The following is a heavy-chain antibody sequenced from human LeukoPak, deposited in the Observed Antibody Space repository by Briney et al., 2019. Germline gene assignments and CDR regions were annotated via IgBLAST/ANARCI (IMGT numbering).Heavy chain of an antibody. V-gene: IGHV1-18*01. CDR1: GYTFTSYG. J-gene: IGHJ3*02. CDR2: ISAYNGNT. Sequence: ASVKVSCKASGYTFTSYGISWVRQAPGQGLEWMGWISAYNGNTNYAQKLQGRVTMTTDTSTRTAYMELRSLRSDDTAVYYCARVVMDVGDYVTFAFDIWGQGTMVTVSS. CDR3: ARVVMDVGDYVTFAFDI. D-gene: IGHD4-17*01.